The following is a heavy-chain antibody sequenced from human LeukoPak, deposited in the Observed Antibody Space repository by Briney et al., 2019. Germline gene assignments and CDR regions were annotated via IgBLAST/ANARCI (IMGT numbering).Heavy chain of an antibody. V-gene: IGHV1-24*01. D-gene: IGHD2-2*01. J-gene: IGHJ5*02. CDR3: ARGADIVVVPAAYNWFDP. Sequence: ASVKVSCKVSGYTLTELSMHWVRQAPGKGLEWMGGFDPEDGETIYAQKFQGRVTITTDESTSTAYMELSSLRSEDTAVYYCARGADIVVVPAAYNWFDPWGQGTLVTVSS. CDR1: GYTLTELS. CDR2: FDPEDGET.